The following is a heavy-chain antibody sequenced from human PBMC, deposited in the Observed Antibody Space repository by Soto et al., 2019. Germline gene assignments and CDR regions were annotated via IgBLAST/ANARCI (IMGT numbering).Heavy chain of an antibody. CDR2: ISGSGGST. J-gene: IGHJ4*02. D-gene: IGHD5-18*01. CDR1: VFTFISYA. V-gene: IGHV3-23*01. Sequence: HPGWSLRLSCAASVFTFISYAMSWVRQAPGKGLEWVSAISGSGGSTYYADSVKGRFTISRDNSKNTLYLQMNSLRAEDTAVYYCAKASQVDTAMVPRKNYFDYWGQGTLVTVSS. CDR3: AKASQVDTAMVPRKNYFDY.